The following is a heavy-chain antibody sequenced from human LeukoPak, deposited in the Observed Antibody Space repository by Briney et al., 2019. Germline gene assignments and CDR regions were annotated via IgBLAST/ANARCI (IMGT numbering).Heavy chain of an antibody. CDR2: IRYDGSNK. V-gene: IGHV3-30*02. CDR1: GFTFSSYG. J-gene: IGHJ4*02. CDR3: AKLPSTVTTYNY. D-gene: IGHD4-17*01. Sequence: GGSLRLSCAASGFTFSSYGMYWGRQAPGKGLEWVAFIRYDGSNKYYADSVKGRFTVSRDNSKNTLYLQMNSLRAEDTAVYYCAKLPSTVTTYNYWGQGTLVTVSS.